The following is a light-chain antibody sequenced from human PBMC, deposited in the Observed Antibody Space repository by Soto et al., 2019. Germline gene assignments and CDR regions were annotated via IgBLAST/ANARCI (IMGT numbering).Light chain of an antibody. J-gene: IGKJ2*01. CDR1: QSVVSNY. CDR2: GIS. CDR3: HQYGSTPRT. Sequence: EIVLTQSPGTLSLSPGERATLSCRASQSVVSNYFSWFQQKPGQAPRLLIYGISIRATGIPDRFSGSGSGTDFTLTISRLEPEDFAVYYCHQYGSTPRTFGQGTKLEI. V-gene: IGKV3-20*01.